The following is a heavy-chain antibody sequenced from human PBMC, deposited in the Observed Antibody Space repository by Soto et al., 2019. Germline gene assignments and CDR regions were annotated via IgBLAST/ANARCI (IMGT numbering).Heavy chain of an antibody. CDR3: AREYYYDSSGYYYFSY. CDR2: INPSGGST. CDR1: GYTFTSYY. Sequence: ASVKVSCKASGYTFTSYYMHWVRQAPGQGLEWMGIINPSGGSTSYAQKFQGRVTMTRDTSTNTVYMELSSLRSEDTAVYYCAREYYYDSSGYYYFSYWGQGTLVTVSS. D-gene: IGHD3-22*01. V-gene: IGHV1-46*01. J-gene: IGHJ4*02.